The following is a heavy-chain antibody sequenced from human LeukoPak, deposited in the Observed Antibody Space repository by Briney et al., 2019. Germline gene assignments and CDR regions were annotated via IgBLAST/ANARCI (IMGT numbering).Heavy chain of an antibody. Sequence: ASVRLSCKVSGYSLTDLSIHWVRQAPGKGLEWMGGFDPVHVDKFYAQNFQDRVTVTEDTSTDTAYMDLNNLRSADTAMYYCAAITREWKVRFAYWGQGRLVSVSS. CDR2: FDPVHVDK. V-gene: IGHV1-24*01. D-gene: IGHD5-12*01. J-gene: IGHJ4*02. CDR3: AAITREWKVRFAY. CDR1: GYSLTDLS.